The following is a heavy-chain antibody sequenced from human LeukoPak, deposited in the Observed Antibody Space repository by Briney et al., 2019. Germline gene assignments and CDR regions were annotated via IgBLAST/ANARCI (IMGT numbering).Heavy chain of an antibody. CDR1: GGSISSGGYY. J-gene: IGHJ4*02. CDR2: IYHSGST. Sequence: SETLSLTCTVSGGSISSGGYYWSWIRQPPGKGLERIGYIYHSGSTYYNPSLKSRVTISVDRSKNQFSLKPSSVTAADTAVYYCARAPPDSSSYPFDYWGQGTLVTVSS. CDR3: ARAPPDSSSYPFDY. V-gene: IGHV4-30-2*01. D-gene: IGHD3-22*01.